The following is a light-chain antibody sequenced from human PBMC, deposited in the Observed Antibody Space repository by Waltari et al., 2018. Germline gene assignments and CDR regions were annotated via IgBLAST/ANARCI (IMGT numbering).Light chain of an antibody. CDR2: GAS. J-gene: IGKJ1*01. CDR3: QHYVRLPAT. CDR1: QSVART. V-gene: IGKV3-20*01. Sequence: EIVLTQSPGTLSLSPGDRATLSCRARQSVARTLAWYQQKPGQAPRLLIYGASSRATGVPDRFSGMGAGTDFSLTISRLEPEEFAVYYCQHYVRLPATFGQGTKVEIK.